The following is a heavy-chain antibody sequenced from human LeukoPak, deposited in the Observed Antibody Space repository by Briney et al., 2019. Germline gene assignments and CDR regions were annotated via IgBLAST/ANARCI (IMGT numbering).Heavy chain of an antibody. CDR1: GFTFSSYG. CDR2: ISYDGGNK. CDR3: AKDPEYFQH. V-gene: IGHV3-30*18. J-gene: IGHJ1*01. Sequence: GGSLRLSCAASGFTFSSYGMHWVRQAPGKGLEWVAVISYDGGNKYYADSVKGRFTISRDNSKNTLYLQMNSLRVEDTAVYYCAKDPEYFQHWGQGTLVTVSS.